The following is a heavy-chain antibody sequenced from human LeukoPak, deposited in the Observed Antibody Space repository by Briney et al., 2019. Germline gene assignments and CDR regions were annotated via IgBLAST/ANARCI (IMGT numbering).Heavy chain of an antibody. Sequence: SETLSLTCTVSGGSISSGNYYWSWIRQPAGKGLEWIGRIYTSGSTNYNPSLKSRVTISVDTSKNQFSLKLSSVTAADTAVYYCATRRLLWFGELFGEGWFDPWGQGTLVTVSS. V-gene: IGHV4-61*02. J-gene: IGHJ5*02. D-gene: IGHD3-10*01. CDR1: GGSISSGNYY. CDR2: IYTSGST. CDR3: ATRRLLWFGELFGEGWFDP.